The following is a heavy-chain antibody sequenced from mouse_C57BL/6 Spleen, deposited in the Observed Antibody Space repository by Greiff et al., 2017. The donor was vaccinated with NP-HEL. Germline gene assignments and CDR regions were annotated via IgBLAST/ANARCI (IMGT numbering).Heavy chain of an antibody. CDR2: ISSGGDYI. J-gene: IGHJ2*01. CDR1: GFTFSSYA. Sequence: EVKLMESGEGLVKPGGSLKLSCAASGFTFSSYAMSWVRQTPEKRLEWVAYISSGGDYIYYADTVKGRFTISRDNARNTLYLQMSSLKSEDTAMYYCTRVPYDYGYYFDYWGQGTTLTVSS. CDR3: TRVPYDYGYYFDY. V-gene: IGHV5-9-1*02. D-gene: IGHD2-4*01.